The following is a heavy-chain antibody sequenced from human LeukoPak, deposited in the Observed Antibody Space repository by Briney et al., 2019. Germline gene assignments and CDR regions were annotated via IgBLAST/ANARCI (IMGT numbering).Heavy chain of an antibody. CDR2: FYHSGTT. CDR1: GYSISSGYY. Sequence: SETLSLTCTVSGYSISSGYYWGCIRQPPGKGLEWIGSFYHSGTTYYNPSLRSRVTISVDTSKNQFSLKLSSVTAGDTAVYYCARVILRGRFDPWGQGTLVTVSS. CDR3: ARVILRGRFDP. J-gene: IGHJ5*02. V-gene: IGHV4-38-2*02. D-gene: IGHD2-21*01.